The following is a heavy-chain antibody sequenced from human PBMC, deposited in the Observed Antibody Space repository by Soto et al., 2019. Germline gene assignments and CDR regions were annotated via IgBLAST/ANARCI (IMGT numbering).Heavy chain of an antibody. D-gene: IGHD1-26*01. J-gene: IGHJ4*02. CDR2: ISAYNGNT. CDR1: GYTFTSYG. CDR3: AMALGAQIVDY. V-gene: IGHV1-18*01. Sequence: QVQLVQSGAEVKKPGASVKVSCKASGYTFTSYGISWVRQAPGQGLEWMGWISAYNGNTKYAQKPQGRATMATDTSTRTAHRELRSLRSDDTAVYYCAMALGAQIVDYWGQGTLVTVSS.